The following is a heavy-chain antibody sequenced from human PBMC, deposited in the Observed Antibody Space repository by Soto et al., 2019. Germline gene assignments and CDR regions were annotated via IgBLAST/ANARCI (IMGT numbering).Heavy chain of an antibody. CDR3: ARDLPPLRFLGAPYGMDV. D-gene: IGHD3-3*01. J-gene: IGHJ6*02. Sequence: ASVKVSCKASGYTFTSYGISWVRQAPGQGLEWMGWISAYNGNTNYAQKLQGRVTMTTDTSTSTAYMELRSLRSDDTAVYYCARDLPPLRFLGAPYGMDVWGQGTTVTVSS. CDR2: ISAYNGNT. V-gene: IGHV1-18*01. CDR1: GYTFTSYG.